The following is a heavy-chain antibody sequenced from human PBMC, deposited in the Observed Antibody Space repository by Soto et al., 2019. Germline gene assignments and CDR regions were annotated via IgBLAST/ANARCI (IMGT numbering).Heavy chain of an antibody. CDR3: AKDRDSSGYYYRNY. Sequence: GGSLRLSCAASGFTFSSYAMHWVRQAPGKGLEWVAVISYDGSNKYYADSVKGRFTISRDNSKNTLYLQINSLRAEDTAVYYCAKDRDSSGYYYRNYWGQGTLVTVSS. J-gene: IGHJ4*02. CDR2: ISYDGSNK. D-gene: IGHD3-22*01. CDR1: GFTFSSYA. V-gene: IGHV3-30-3*01.